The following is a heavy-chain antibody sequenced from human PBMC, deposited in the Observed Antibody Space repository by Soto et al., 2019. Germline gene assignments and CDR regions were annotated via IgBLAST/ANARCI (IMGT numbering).Heavy chain of an antibody. CDR3: AKDFSSIYCTNGVCYTDGFDY. D-gene: IGHD2-8*01. V-gene: IGHV3-30*18. J-gene: IGHJ4*02. CDR1: GFTFSSYG. CDR2: ISYDGSNK. Sequence: GGSLRLSCAASGFTFSSYGMHWVRQAPGKGLEWVAVISYDGSNKYYADSVKGRFTISRDNSKNTLYLQMNSLRAEDTAVYYCAKDFSSIYCTNGVCYTDGFDYWGQGTLVTVSS.